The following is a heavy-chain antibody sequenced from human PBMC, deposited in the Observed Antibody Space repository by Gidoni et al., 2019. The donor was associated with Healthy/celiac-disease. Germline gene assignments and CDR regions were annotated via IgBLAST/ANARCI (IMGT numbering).Heavy chain of an antibody. Sequence: QVQLQESGSGLVNPSETLSLTCTVSGGSISSYYWSWIRQPPGKGLEWIGYIYYSGSTNYNPSLKSRVTISVDTSKNQFSLKLSSVTAADTAVYYCARDLAVAGPQYWYFDLWGRGTLVTVSS. V-gene: IGHV4-59*01. D-gene: IGHD6-19*01. CDR2: IYYSGST. CDR1: GGSISSYY. CDR3: ARDLAVAGPQYWYFDL. J-gene: IGHJ2*01.